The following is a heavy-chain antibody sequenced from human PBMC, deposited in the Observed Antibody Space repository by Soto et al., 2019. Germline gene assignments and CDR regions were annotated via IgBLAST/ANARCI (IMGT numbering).Heavy chain of an antibody. Sequence: GSLRLSCAASGFPFSSYAMSWVRQAPGKGLEWVSAISGSGGSTYYADSVKGRFTISRDNSKNTLYLQMNSLRAEDTAVYYCANSAKNYDFWSGYSGMYYYYGMDVWGQGTTVTVSS. J-gene: IGHJ6*02. D-gene: IGHD3-3*01. V-gene: IGHV3-23*01. CDR1: GFPFSSYA. CDR3: ANSAKNYDFWSGYSGMYYYYGMDV. CDR2: ISGSGGST.